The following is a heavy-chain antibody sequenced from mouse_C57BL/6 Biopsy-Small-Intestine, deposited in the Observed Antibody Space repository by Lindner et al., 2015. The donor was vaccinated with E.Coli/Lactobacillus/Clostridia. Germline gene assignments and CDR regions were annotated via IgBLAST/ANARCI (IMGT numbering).Heavy chain of an antibody. Sequence: SVKVSCKASGYIFTKNGISWVRQAPGQGLEWMGWISGYNGNTNYAQRLQGRVTMTTDTSTTTAYMELTSLRSDDTAVYYCATDPIGFCSLNSCYGQFESWGQGTLVTVSS. CDR2: ISGYNGNT. CDR3: ATDPIGFCSLNSCYGQFES. J-gene: IGHJ4*01. D-gene: IGHD1-1*01. CDR1: GYIFTKNG. V-gene: IGHV1S40*01.